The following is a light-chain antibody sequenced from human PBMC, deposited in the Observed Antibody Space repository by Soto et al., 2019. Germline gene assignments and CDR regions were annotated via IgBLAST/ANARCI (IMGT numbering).Light chain of an antibody. CDR2: EVS. CDR3: SSYTSSRTLYV. V-gene: IGLV2-14*01. CDR1: SSDVGGYNY. J-gene: IGLJ1*01. Sequence: QSVLTRPASVSGSPGQSITISCTGTSSDVGGYNYVSWYQQHPGKAPKLMIYEVSNRPSGVSNRFSGSKSGNTASLTISGLQAEDEADYYCSSYTSSRTLYVFGTGTKVTVL.